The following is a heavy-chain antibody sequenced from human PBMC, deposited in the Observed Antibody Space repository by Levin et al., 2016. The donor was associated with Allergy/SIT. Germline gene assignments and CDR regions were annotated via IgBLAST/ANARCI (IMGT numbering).Heavy chain of an antibody. D-gene: IGHD5-12*01. Sequence: ASVKVSCKASGYTFTTYYIHWVRQAPGQGPEWMGRIDPNIGYTIYAQTFQGRVFMTTDTSTSTVYMEMSGLRSEDTAVYYCARWFSSYEGFDSWGQGTLVTVSS. CDR3: ARWFSSYEGFDS. V-gene: IGHV1-46*03. CDR2: IDPNIGYT. J-gene: IGHJ4*02. CDR1: GYTFTTYY.